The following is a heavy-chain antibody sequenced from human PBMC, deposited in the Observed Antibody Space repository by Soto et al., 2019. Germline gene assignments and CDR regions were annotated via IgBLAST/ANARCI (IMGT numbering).Heavy chain of an antibody. J-gene: IGHJ3*02. Sequence: ASVKVSCKASGYTFTSYGISWVRQAPGQGLEWMGWISAYNGNTNYAQKLQGRVTMTTDTSTSTAYMELRSLSSDDTAVYYCARSHPYIDSSGWYGAFDIWGQGTMVTVSS. CDR2: ISAYNGNT. CDR1: GYTFTSYG. V-gene: IGHV1-18*04. D-gene: IGHD6-19*01. CDR3: ARSHPYIDSSGWYGAFDI.